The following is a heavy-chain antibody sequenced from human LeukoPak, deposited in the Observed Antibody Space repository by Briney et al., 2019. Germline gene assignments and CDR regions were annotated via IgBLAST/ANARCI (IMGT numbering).Heavy chain of an antibody. CDR3: ARVEMATAPFDY. D-gene: IGHD5-24*01. Sequence: GGSLRLSCAASGFTFSSYWMHWVRQVPGKGLVWVSRINSDGTSTTYADSVKGRFTISRDNAKNTLYLQMNSLRAEDTAVYYCARVEMATAPFDYWGQETLVTVSS. CDR2: INSDGTST. CDR1: GFTFSSYW. J-gene: IGHJ4*02. V-gene: IGHV3-74*01.